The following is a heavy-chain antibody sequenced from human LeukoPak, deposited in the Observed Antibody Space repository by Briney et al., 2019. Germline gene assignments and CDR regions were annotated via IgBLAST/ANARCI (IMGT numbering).Heavy chain of an antibody. CDR2: ISGSGGST. CDR3: ATGGGYSYGYNRDYFDY. J-gene: IGHJ4*02. Sequence: GGSLRLSCAASGFTFSSYAMSWVRQAPGKGLEWVSAISGSGGSTYYADSVKGRFTISRGNSKNTLYLQMNSLRAEDTAVYYCATGGGYSYGYNRDYFDYWGQGTLVTVSS. V-gene: IGHV3-23*01. CDR1: GFTFSSYA. D-gene: IGHD5-18*01.